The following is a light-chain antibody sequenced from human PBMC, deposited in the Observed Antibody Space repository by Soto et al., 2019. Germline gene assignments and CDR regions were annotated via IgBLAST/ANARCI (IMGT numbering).Light chain of an antibody. CDR1: QDIGSD. J-gene: IGKJ2*01. CDR2: SAS. V-gene: IGKV1-6*01. Sequence: AIQMTQSPSSLSTSVGDRVTITCRASQDIGSDVGWYQQKPGKVPQLLIYSASRLQSGVPSRFSGSGSGTDFTLTINSLQPEDFATYYCLQDYTYPYTFGQGTKLEIK. CDR3: LQDYTYPYT.